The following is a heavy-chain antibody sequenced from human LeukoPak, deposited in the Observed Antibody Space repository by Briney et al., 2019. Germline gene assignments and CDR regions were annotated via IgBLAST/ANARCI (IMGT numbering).Heavy chain of an antibody. D-gene: IGHD4-17*01. CDR2: IGTAGDT. CDR3: ARAVTSVPTKESWYFDL. V-gene: IGHV3-13*01. CDR1: GFTFSNYD. Sequence: GGSLRLSCAASGFTFSNYDMHWVRQATGKGLEWVSAIGTAGDTYYPGSVKGRFTISREDAKNSLYLQMNSLRAGDTAVYYCARAVTSVPTKESWYFDLWGRGTLVTVSS. J-gene: IGHJ2*01.